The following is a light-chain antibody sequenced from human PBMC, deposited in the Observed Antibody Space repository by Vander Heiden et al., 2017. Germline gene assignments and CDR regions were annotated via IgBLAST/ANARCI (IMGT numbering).Light chain of an antibody. Sequence: DIQMTQSPSSLSAAVGARVTITCRASQSISSYLNWYQQKPGKAPKLLIYAASSLQSGVPSRFSGSGSGTDFTLTISSLQPEDCATYYCQQSHSIPYTFGQGTKLEIK. V-gene: IGKV1-39*01. CDR3: QQSHSIPYT. CDR1: QSISSY. J-gene: IGKJ2*01. CDR2: AAS.